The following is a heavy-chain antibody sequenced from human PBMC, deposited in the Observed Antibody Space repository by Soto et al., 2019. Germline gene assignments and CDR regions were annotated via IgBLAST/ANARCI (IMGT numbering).Heavy chain of an antibody. V-gene: IGHV1-18*01. CDR3: ARDSNWNDVLVAFDI. Sequence: RASVKVSCKASGYTFTSYGISWVRQAPGQGLEWMGWISAYNGNTNYAQKLQGRVTMTTDTSTSTAYMELRSPRSDDTAVYYCARDSNWNDVLVAFDIWGQGTMVTVSS. CDR1: GYTFTSYG. CDR2: ISAYNGNT. J-gene: IGHJ3*02. D-gene: IGHD1-1*01.